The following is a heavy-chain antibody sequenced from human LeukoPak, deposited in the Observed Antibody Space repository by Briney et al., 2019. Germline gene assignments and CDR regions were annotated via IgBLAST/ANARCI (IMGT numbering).Heavy chain of an antibody. CDR2: ISSSSSYT. CDR1: GFTFSNYY. D-gene: IGHD3-22*01. V-gene: IGHV3-11*03. CDR3: ARSLGIVVVFDQ. J-gene: IGHJ4*02. Sequence: GGSLRLSCAVSGFTFSNYYMNWIRQAPGKGLEWVSYISSSSSYTNYADSVKGRFTISRDNAKNSLYLQMNSLRAEDTAVYYCARSLGIVVVFDQWGQGTLVTVSS.